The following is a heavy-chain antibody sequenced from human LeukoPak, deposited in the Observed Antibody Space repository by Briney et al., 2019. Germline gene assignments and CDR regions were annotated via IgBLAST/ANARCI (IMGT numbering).Heavy chain of an antibody. Sequence: PSETLSLTCAVYGGFFSGYYWSWIRQPPGKGLEWIGEINHSGSTNYNPSLKSRVTISVDTSKNQFSLKLSSVTAADTAVYYCARGRALRYFAHRGGFDYWGQGTLVTVSS. CDR3: ARGRALRYFAHRGGFDY. CDR2: INHSGST. CDR1: GGFFSGYY. J-gene: IGHJ4*02. D-gene: IGHD3-9*01. V-gene: IGHV4-34*01.